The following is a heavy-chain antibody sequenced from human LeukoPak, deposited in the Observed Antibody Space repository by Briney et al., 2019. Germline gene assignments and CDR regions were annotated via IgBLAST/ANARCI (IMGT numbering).Heavy chain of an antibody. Sequence: SETLSLTCAVYGGSFSGHYWSWIRQPPGKGLEWIGEINHSGSTNYNPSLKSRVTISVDTSKNQFSLKLSSVTAADTAVYYCARGRRYSSGWYGSKGREGIDYWGQGTLVTVSS. CDR3: ARGRRYSSGWYGSKGREGIDY. D-gene: IGHD6-19*01. V-gene: IGHV4-34*01. CDR2: INHSGST. J-gene: IGHJ4*02. CDR1: GGSFSGHY.